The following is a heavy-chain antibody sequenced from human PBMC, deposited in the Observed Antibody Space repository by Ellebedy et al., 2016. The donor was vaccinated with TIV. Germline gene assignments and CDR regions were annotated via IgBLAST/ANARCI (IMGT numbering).Heavy chain of an antibody. CDR1: GFTLSTYW. V-gene: IGHV3-7*01. D-gene: IGHD6-25*01. J-gene: IGHJ4*02. CDR2: MRQDGREE. Sequence: GESLKISCAASGFTLSTYWMNCVRQAPGKGLEWVASMRQDGREEYFVDSVKGRFTISRDNTKNSLYLQMNSLRAEDTAVYFCARENGYYFDYWGQGTLVIVSS. CDR3: ARENGYYFDY.